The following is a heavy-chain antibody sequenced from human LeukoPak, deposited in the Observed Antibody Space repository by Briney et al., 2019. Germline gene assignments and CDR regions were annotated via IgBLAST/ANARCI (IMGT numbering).Heavy chain of an antibody. CDR2: IYYSGST. V-gene: IGHV4-39*01. CDR1: GGSISSSSYY. D-gene: IGHD3-22*01. Sequence: SETLSLTCTVSGGSISSSSYYWGWLRQPPGKGLEWIGSIYYSGSTYYNPSLKSRVTISVDTSKNQFSLKLSSVTAADTAVYYCARLIGTIQWGYYYDSSGSLDYWGQGTLVTVSS. J-gene: IGHJ4*02. CDR3: ARLIGTIQWGYYYDSSGSLDY.